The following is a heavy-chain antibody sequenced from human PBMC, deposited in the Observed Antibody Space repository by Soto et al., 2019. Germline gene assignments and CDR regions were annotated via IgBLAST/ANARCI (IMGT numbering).Heavy chain of an antibody. V-gene: IGHV1-2*04. CDR1: GYTFTGYY. D-gene: IGHD3-10*01. Sequence: GASVKVSCKASGYTFTGYYMHWVRQAPGQGLEWMGWINPNSGGTNYAQKFQGWVTMTRDTSISTAYMELSRLRSDDTAVYYCARGRALLWFGELTENYYYYGMDVWGQGTTVTVSS. J-gene: IGHJ6*02. CDR3: ARGRALLWFGELTENYYYYGMDV. CDR2: INPNSGGT.